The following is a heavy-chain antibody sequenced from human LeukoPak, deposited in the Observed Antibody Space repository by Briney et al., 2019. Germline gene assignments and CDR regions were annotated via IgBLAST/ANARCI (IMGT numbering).Heavy chain of an antibody. J-gene: IGHJ3*02. D-gene: IGHD5-24*01. V-gene: IGHV3-7*04. CDR2: IKQEGSEK. CDR1: GFPFSSYS. Sequence: PGGSLRLSCAASGFPFSSYSMNWVRHAPGKGLEWVANIKQEGSEKYYVDSVKGRFTISRDNAKNSLYLQMNSLRAEDTAVYYCARASDVEMATIYAFDIWGQGTMVTVSS. CDR3: ARASDVEMATIYAFDI.